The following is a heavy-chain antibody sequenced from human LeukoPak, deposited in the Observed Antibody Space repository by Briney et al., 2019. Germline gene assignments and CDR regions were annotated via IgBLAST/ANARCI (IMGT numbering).Heavy chain of an antibody. CDR1: GFTFSSYS. V-gene: IGHV3-48*01. Sequence: GGSLRLSCAASGFTFSSYSMNWVRQAPGKGLEWVSYISSRSRTIYYADSVKGRFTISRDNAKNSLYLQINSLRAEDTAVYYCADGGYSYGPYFDYWGQGTLVTVSS. CDR3: ADGGYSYGPYFDY. D-gene: IGHD5-18*01. CDR2: ISSRSRTI. J-gene: IGHJ4*02.